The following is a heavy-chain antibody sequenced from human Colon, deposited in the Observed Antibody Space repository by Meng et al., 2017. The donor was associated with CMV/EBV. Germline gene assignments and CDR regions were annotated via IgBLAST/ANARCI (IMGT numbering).Heavy chain of an antibody. Sequence: SETLSLTCTVTADSISSYYWNWIRQSPGKGLEWIGYIYYSGNTNYNPSLKSRVTISLDRSRRQFSLSLRSVTAADTAVYYCARDGGYSAIRNWFDPWGQGTLVTVSS. CDR2: IYYSGNT. V-gene: IGHV4-59*01. CDR1: ADSISSYY. J-gene: IGHJ5*02. D-gene: IGHD5-12*01. CDR3: ARDGGYSAIRNWFDP.